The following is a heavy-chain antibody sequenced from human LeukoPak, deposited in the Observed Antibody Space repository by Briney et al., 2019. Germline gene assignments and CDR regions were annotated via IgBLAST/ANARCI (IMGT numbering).Heavy chain of an antibody. CDR2: INSDGGNT. J-gene: IGHJ4*02. CDR3: ARSPYGGYADN. CDR1: GFTFSSYW. Sequence: PGGSLRLSCAASGFTFSSYWMHWVRQPPGKGLVWVSRINSDGGNTTYADSVKGRFTISRDNARKTLYLQMNSLRAEDTAVYYCARSPYGGYADNWGQGTLVTFSS. V-gene: IGHV3-74*01. D-gene: IGHD4-17*01.